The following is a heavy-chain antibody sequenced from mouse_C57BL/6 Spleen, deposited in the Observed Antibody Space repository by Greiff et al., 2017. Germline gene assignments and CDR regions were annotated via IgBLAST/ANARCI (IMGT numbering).Heavy chain of an antibody. J-gene: IGHJ4*01. CDR1: GFTFSDYY. D-gene: IGHD1-1*02. Sequence: DVQLVESEGGLVQPGSSMKLSCTASGFTFSDYYMAWVRQVPEKGLEWVANINYDGSSTYYLDSLKSRFIISRDNAKNILYLQMSSLKSEDTATYYCARGRVGSFYAMDYWGQGTSVTVSS. CDR3: ARGRVGSFYAMDY. V-gene: IGHV5-16*01. CDR2: INYDGSST.